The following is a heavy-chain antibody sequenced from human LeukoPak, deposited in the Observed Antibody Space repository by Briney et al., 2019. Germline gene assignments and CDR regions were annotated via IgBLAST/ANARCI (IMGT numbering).Heavy chain of an antibody. Sequence: SVKVSCKASGGTFSSYAISWVRQAPGQGLEWMGRIIPILGIANYAQKFQGRVTITADKSTSTAYMELSSLRSEDTAVYYCANGALWFGEFPFDYWGQGTLVTVSS. V-gene: IGHV1-69*04. CDR3: ANGALWFGEFPFDY. J-gene: IGHJ4*02. CDR1: GGTFSSYA. D-gene: IGHD3-10*01. CDR2: IIPILGIA.